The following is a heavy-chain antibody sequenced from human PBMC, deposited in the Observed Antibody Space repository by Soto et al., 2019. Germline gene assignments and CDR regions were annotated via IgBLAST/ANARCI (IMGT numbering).Heavy chain of an antibody. CDR1: GGSISSGGYS. CDR3: ARGGSWYYFDY. D-gene: IGHD2-8*02. J-gene: IGHJ4*02. V-gene: IGHV4-30-2*01. CDR2: IYHSGST. Sequence: QLQLQESGSGLVKPSQTLSLTCAVSGGSISSGGYSWSWIRQPPGKGLEWIGYIYHSGSTYYNPSLKSRVTISVDRSKNQFSLKLSSVTAAGTAVYYCARGGSWYYFDYWGQGTLVTVSS.